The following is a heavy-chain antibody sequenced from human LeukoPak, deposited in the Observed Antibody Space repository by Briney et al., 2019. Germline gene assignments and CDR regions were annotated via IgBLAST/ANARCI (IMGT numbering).Heavy chain of an antibody. D-gene: IGHD3-10*01. Sequence: GGSLRLSCAASGFTFSSYAMHWVRQAPGKGLEWVAVISYDGSNKYYADSVKGRFTISRDNSKNTLYLQMNSLRAEDTAVYYCAKDAITMVRGSQTNRLYFDYWGQGTLVTVSS. CDR1: GFTFSSYA. J-gene: IGHJ4*02. CDR2: ISYDGSNK. V-gene: IGHV3-30*04. CDR3: AKDAITMVRGSQTNRLYFDY.